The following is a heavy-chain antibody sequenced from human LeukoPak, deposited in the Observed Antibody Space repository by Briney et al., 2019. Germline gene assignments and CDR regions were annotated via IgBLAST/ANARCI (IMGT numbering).Heavy chain of an antibody. D-gene: IGHD5-24*01. V-gene: IGHV4-34*01. CDR3: ARAWLQSGKYFDY. CDR2: INHSGST. CDR1: GGSFSGYY. J-gene: IGHJ4*02. Sequence: SETLSLTCAVSGGSFSGYYWSWIRQPPGKGLEWIGEINHSGSTNYNPSLKSRVTISVDTSKNQFSLKLSSVTAADTAVYYCARAWLQSGKYFDYWGQGTLVTVSS.